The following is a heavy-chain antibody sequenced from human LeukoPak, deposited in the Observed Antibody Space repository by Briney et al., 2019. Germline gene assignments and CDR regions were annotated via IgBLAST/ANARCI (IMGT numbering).Heavy chain of an antibody. V-gene: IGHV4-59*01. CDR3: ARLAPGNYDILTGDPKVVFDY. Sequence: SETLSLTCTVSGGSISSFFWSWIRQPPGKGLEWIGYAHSRGSTKYNPSLKSRLIISVDMSKNQFSLKLRSVSVADTAVYYCARLAPGNYDILTGDPKVVFDYWGQGALVTVSS. J-gene: IGHJ4*02. CDR2: AHSRGST. D-gene: IGHD3-9*01. CDR1: GGSISSFF.